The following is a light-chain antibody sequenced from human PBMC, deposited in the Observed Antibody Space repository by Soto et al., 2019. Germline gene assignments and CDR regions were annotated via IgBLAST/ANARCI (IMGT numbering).Light chain of an antibody. CDR1: SNDVGGYDY. CDR2: EVS. CDR3: SSYTSSSTWV. V-gene: IGLV2-14*01. J-gene: IGLJ3*02. Sequence: QSVLTQPRSVSGSPGQSVTISCTGTSNDVGGYDYVSWYQQHPGKAPKLMIYEVSNRPSGVSNRFSGSKSGNTASLTISGLQAEDEADYYCSSYTSSSTWVFGGGTKLTVL.